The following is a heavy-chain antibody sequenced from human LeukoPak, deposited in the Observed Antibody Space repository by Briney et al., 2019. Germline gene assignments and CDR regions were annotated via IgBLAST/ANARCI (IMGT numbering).Heavy chain of an antibody. V-gene: IGHV4-39*01. J-gene: IGHJ4*02. D-gene: IGHD2-2*01. CDR3: ARRGDCSSTSCPVGY. CDR1: GGSIASSSYY. CDR2: MYYSGST. Sequence: SETLSLTCTVSGGSIASSSYYWGWIRQPPGKGLEWIATMYYSGSTYYNPSLKSRVTISVDTSKNQFSLILSSATAADTAVYYCARRGDCSSTSCPVGYWGQGTLVTVSS.